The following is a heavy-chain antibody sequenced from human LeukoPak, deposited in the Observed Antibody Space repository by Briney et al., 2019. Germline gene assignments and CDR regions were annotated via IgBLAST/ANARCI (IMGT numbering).Heavy chain of an antibody. CDR3: ARAAAETGAFRDNWFDP. CDR1: GFIFSNYG. V-gene: IGHV3-30*02. J-gene: IGHJ5*02. CDR2: IRYDGSNK. D-gene: IGHD6-19*01. Sequence: GGSLRLSCAASGFIFSNYGMHWVRQAPGKGLEWVTFIRYDGSNKYYADSVKGRFTISRDNSKNTLYLQMNSLRAEDTAVYYCARAAAETGAFRDNWFDPWGQGTLVTVSS.